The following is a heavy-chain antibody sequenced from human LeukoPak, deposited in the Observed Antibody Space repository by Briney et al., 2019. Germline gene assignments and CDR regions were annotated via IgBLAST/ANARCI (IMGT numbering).Heavy chain of an antibody. CDR1: GLTVSSSY. J-gene: IGHJ5*02. CDR2: IYNDGST. D-gene: IGHD3-10*01. CDR3: AEDLQRITMVRGVPRWFDP. Sequence: PGGSLRLSCAASGLTVSSSYMSWVRQAPGKGLEWVSTIYNDGSTYYADSMKGRFTISRDNSKNTLYLQMNSLRAEDTAVYYCAEDLQRITMVRGVPRWFDPWGQGTLVTVSS. V-gene: IGHV3-53*01.